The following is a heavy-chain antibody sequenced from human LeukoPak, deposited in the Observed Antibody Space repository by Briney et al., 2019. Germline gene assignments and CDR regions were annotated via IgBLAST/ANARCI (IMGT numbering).Heavy chain of an antibody. V-gene: IGHV3-9*01. Sequence: AGRSLRLSCAASGFTFDDYAMRWVRQAPGKGLEWVSGISWNSGSIGYADSVKGRFTISRDNAKNSLYLQMNSLRAEDTALYYCAKDFVCDIVVVTPYAFDIWGQGTMVPVSS. D-gene: IGHD2-21*02. CDR2: ISWNSGSI. CDR3: AKDFVCDIVVVTPYAFDI. CDR1: GFTFDDYA. J-gene: IGHJ3*02.